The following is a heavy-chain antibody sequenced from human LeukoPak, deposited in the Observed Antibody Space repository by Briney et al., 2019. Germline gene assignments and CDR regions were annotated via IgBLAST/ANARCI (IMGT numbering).Heavy chain of an antibody. Sequence: PSETLSLTCAVSGYSISSGYYWGWIRQPPGKGLEWIGSIYHSGSTYYNPSLKSRVTISGDTSKNQFSLKLSSVTAADTAVYYCARSSNWFDPWGQGTLVTVSS. J-gene: IGHJ5*02. CDR1: GYSISSGYY. CDR3: ARSSNWFDP. CDR2: IYHSGST. V-gene: IGHV4-38-2*01. D-gene: IGHD6-6*01.